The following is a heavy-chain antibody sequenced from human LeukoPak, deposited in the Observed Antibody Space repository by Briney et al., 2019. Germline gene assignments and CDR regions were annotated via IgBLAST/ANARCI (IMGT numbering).Heavy chain of an antibody. CDR2: IYSSGNT. V-gene: IGHV4-4*09. Sequence: SETLSLTCTVSGGSISGYCWSWIRQPPGKALEWIGYIYSSGNTVYNPSLKSRVTITVDTSKNQFSLKLTSVTAVDTAMYYCVRHGGSYFIYWGQGTLVTVSS. D-gene: IGHD3-10*01. CDR1: GGSISGYC. J-gene: IGHJ4*02. CDR3: VRHGGSYFIY.